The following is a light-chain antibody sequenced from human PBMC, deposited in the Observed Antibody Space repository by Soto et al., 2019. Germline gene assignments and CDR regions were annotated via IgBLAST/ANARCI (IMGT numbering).Light chain of an antibody. CDR2: ENN. Sequence: QSVLTQPPSVSAAPGQKVTISCSGSSSNIGNNYVSWYQQLPGTAPKLLIYENNKRPSGIPDRFSGSKSGTSATLGITGLQTGDEADYYCGTWDSSLSVFDVFGTGTKLTVL. CDR3: GTWDSSLSVFDV. CDR1: SSNIGNNY. V-gene: IGLV1-51*02. J-gene: IGLJ1*01.